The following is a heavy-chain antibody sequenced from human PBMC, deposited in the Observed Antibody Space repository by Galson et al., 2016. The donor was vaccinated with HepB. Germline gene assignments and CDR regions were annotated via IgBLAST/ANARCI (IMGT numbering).Heavy chain of an antibody. CDR1: GDSVSSSTSA. J-gene: IGHJ6*02. Sequence: CAISGDSVSSSTSAWNWIRQSPSRGLEWLGRTYYRSKWYTDYAVSVKSRITINPDKTKNQFSLQLDSVTPGDTAVYYCARENPPPDDYVWGTYRYNYYYGIDVWGQGTTVTVSS. V-gene: IGHV6-1*01. D-gene: IGHD3-16*02. CDR2: TYYRSKWYT. CDR3: ARENPPPDDYVWGTYRYNYYYGIDV.